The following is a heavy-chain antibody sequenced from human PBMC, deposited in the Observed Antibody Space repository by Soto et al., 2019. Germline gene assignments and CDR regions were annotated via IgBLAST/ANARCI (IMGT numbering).Heavy chain of an antibody. CDR3: ARGGEGGKVSSAGIDY. CDR2: IYHSGST. Sequence: QVQLQESGPGLVKPSGTLSLTCAVSGGSISSSNWWSWVRQPPGKGLEWIGEIYHSGSTNYNPSLKSRVTRSVDKSKHQFSLMLSYVTAADTAVYYCARGGEGGKVSSAGIDYWGQGTLVTVSS. J-gene: IGHJ4*02. V-gene: IGHV4-4*02. D-gene: IGHD6-13*01. CDR1: GGSISSSNW.